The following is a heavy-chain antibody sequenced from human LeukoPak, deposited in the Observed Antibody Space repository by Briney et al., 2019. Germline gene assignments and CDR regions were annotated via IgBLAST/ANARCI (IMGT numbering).Heavy chain of an antibody. V-gene: IGHV3-23*01. CDR1: GFTFSSYA. Sequence: PGGSLRLSCAGSGFTFSSYAMSWVRQAPGKGLEWVSAISGSGGSTYYADSVKGRFTISRDNSKNTLYLQMNSLRAEDTAVYYCAKDFYPSSWYLFDYWGQGTLVTVSS. D-gene: IGHD6-13*01. CDR2: ISGSGGST. CDR3: AKDFYPSSWYLFDY. J-gene: IGHJ4*02.